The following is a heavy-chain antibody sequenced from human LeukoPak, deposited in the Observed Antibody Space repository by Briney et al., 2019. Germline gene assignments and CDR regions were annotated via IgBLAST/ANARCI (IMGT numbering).Heavy chain of an antibody. CDR3: TGSGPITVVRGIIRFSYYYMDV. D-gene: IGHD3-10*01. V-gene: IGHV1-69*06. CDR1: GGTFSSYA. J-gene: IGHJ6*03. CDR2: IIPIFGTA. Sequence: GASVKVSCKASGGTFSSYAISWVRQAPGQGLEWMGGIIPIFGTANYAQKFQGRVTITADKSTSTAYMELSSLRSEDTAVYYCTGSGPITVVRGIIRFSYYYMDVWGKGTTVTVSS.